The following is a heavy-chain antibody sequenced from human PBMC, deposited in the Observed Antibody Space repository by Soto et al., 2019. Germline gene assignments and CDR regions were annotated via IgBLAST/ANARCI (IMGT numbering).Heavy chain of an antibody. D-gene: IGHD3-10*01. V-gene: IGHV4-31*03. CDR3: ASVRLYYYGSGSYQDFDY. CDR1: GGSISSGGYY. CDR2: IYHSGST. J-gene: IGHJ4*02. Sequence: SETLSLTCTVSGGSISSGGYYWSWIRQHPGKGLEWIGYIYHSGSTYYNPSLKSRVTISVDTSKNQFSLKLSSVTAADMAVYYCASVRLYYYGSGSYQDFDYWGQGTLVTVSS.